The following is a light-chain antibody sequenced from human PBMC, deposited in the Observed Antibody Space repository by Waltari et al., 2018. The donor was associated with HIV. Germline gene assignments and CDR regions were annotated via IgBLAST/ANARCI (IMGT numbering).Light chain of an antibody. CDR2: TTS. V-gene: IGKV1-39*01. Sequence: DIQMTQSPSSLSASVGDRVTITCRASQTITNYLNWYLQKPGKAPKLLIYTTSTLQSGVPSRFSGSGSGTDFTLTISSLQPEDFGTYYCQQSYVIPLTFGQGTRLEIK. CDR1: QTITNY. J-gene: IGKJ5*01. CDR3: QQSYVIPLT.